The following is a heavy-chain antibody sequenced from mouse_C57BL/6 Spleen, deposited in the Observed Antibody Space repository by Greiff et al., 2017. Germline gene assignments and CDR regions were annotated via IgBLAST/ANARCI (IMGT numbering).Heavy chain of an antibody. CDR3: TTRGYYGSN. D-gene: IGHD1-1*01. V-gene: IGHV14-4*01. Sequence: VQLQQSGAELVRPGASVKLSCTASGFNIKDDYMHWVKQRPEQGLEWIGWIDPENGDTEYASKFQGKATITADTSSNTAYLQLSSLTSEDTAVYYCTTRGYYGSNGGQGTSVTVSS. CDR2: IDPENGDT. J-gene: IGHJ4*01. CDR1: GFNIKDDY.